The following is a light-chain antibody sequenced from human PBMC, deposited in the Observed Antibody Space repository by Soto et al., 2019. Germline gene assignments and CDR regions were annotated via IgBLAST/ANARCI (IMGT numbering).Light chain of an antibody. Sequence: QSALTQPTSVSGSPGQSITISCTGTSSDVGSYNLVSWYQQHPDKAPKLIIYEATKRPSGVSNRFSASKSGNTASLTISGLQAEDEADYYCCSYAGTIVPDVFGTGTKVTVL. CDR2: EAT. J-gene: IGLJ1*01. CDR3: CSYAGTIVPDV. V-gene: IGLV2-23*01. CDR1: SSDVGSYNL.